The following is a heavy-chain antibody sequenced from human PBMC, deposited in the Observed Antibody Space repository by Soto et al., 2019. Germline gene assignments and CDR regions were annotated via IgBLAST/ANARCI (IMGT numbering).Heavy chain of an antibody. V-gene: IGHV1-69*13. D-gene: IGHD3-22*01. Sequence: SVKVSCKASGYTFTSYAMHWVRQAPGQGLEWMGGIIPIFGTANYAQKFQGRVTITADESTSTAYMELSSLRSEDTAVYYCARGPDDSSGYYLDYWGQGTLVTVSS. CDR2: IIPIFGTA. J-gene: IGHJ4*02. CDR3: ARGPDDSSGYYLDY. CDR1: GYTFTSYA.